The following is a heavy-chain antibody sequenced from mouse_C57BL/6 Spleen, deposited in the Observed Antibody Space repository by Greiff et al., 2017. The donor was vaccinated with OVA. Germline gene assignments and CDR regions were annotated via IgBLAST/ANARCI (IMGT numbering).Heavy chain of an antibody. J-gene: IGHJ2*01. CDR2: IYPRSGNT. CDR3: ARHYYGSSFDY. D-gene: IGHD1-1*01. CDR1: GYTFTSYG. Sequence: QVQLQQSGAELARPGASVKLSCKASGYTFTSYGISWVKQRTGLGLEWIGEIYPRSGNTYYNEKFKGKATLTADKSSSTAYMELRSLTSEDSAVYFCARHYYGSSFDYWGQGTTLTVSS. V-gene: IGHV1-81*01.